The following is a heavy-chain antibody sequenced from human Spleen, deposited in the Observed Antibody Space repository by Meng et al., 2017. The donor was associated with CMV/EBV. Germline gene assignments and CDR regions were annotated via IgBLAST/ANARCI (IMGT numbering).Heavy chain of an antibody. CDR3: AKDQDIVVVPAAPPYYYYGMDV. V-gene: IGHV3-21*04. CDR2: ISSSSSYI. D-gene: IGHD2-2*01. CDR1: GFTFSSSS. J-gene: IGHJ6*02. Sequence: GGSLRLSCAASGFTFSSSSMNWVRQAPGKGLEWVSSISSSSSYIYYADSVKGRFTISRDNAKNSLYLQMNSLRAEDTAVYYCAKDQDIVVVPAAPPYYYYGMDVWGQGTTVTVSS.